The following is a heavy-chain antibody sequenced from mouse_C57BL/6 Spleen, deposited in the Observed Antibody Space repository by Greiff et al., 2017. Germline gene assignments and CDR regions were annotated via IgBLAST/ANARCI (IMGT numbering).Heavy chain of an antibody. V-gene: IGHV5-17*01. D-gene: IGHD2-13*01. CDR3: ARDYRDYSSWFAY. CDR1: GFTFSDYG. J-gene: IGHJ3*01. CDR2: ISSGSSTI. Sequence: EVMLVESGGGLVKPGGSLKLSCAASGFTFSDYGMHWVRQAPEKGLEWVAYISSGSSTIYYADTVKGRFTISRDNAKNTLFLQMTSLRSEDTAMYYCARDYRDYSSWFAYWGQGTLVTVSA.